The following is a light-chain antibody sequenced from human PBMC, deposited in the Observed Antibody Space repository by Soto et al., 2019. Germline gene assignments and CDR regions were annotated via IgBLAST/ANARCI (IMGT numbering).Light chain of an antibody. CDR1: QNVNNR. V-gene: IGKV3-15*01. CDR2: GAS. CDR3: QHFNSWPLL. Sequence: EIVMTQSPAMLSVSPGERATLSCRASQNVNNRLAWYQQKAGQPLRLLIYGASTRATGIPARFSGSGSGTEFTLTISSLQSEDFAVYYCQHFNSWPLLFGQGTKVDIK. J-gene: IGKJ1*01.